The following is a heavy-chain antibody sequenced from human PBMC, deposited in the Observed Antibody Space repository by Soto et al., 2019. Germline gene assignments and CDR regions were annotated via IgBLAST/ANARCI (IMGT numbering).Heavy chain of an antibody. CDR3: ARERSGKLDY. Sequence: QVQLVQSGAEVKKPGASVKVSCKASGYTFTSYDINWVRQATGQGLEWRGWMNPNSGNTGYAQKFQGRVTMTRNTSVRRAYMELRSLRSEATAGYYCARERSGKLDYRCQGAGVTVSS. J-gene: IGHJ4*02. V-gene: IGHV1-8*01. D-gene: IGHD2-15*01. CDR1: GYTFTSYD. CDR2: MNPNSGNT.